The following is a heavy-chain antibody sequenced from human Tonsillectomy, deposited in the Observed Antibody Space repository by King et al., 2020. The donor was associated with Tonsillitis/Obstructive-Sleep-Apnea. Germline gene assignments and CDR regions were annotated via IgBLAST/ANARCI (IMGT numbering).Heavy chain of an antibody. CDR2: IIPIVGTE. CDR3: ARENKYQRAFDI. Sequence: VQLVESGAEVKKPGSSVKVSCKASGGTFSSYAISWVRQAPGQGLEWMGGIIPIVGTENYAQKVQGRVTITADESTSTAYLELSSLRSEDTAVYYCARENKYQRAFDIWGQGTMVTVSS. D-gene: IGHD2-2*01. V-gene: IGHV1-69*01. CDR1: GGTFSSYA. J-gene: IGHJ3*02.